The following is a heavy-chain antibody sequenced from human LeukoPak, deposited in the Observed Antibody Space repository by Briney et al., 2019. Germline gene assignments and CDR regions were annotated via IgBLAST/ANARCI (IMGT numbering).Heavy chain of an antibody. CDR3: TRLSNFGDDTDYDYFDY. CDR2: IRSKANSYAT. J-gene: IGHJ4*02. Sequence: GGSLRLSCAASGFTFSGSAMHWVRQASGKGLEWVGRIRSKANSYATAYAASVKGRFTISRDDSKNAAYLQLNSLKTEDTAVYYCTRLSNFGDDTDYDYFDYWGQGTLVTVSS. CDR1: GFTFSGSA. V-gene: IGHV3-73*01. D-gene: IGHD4-11*01.